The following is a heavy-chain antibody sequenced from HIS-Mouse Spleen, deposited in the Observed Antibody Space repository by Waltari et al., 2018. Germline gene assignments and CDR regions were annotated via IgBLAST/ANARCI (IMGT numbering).Heavy chain of an antibody. CDR1: GYTFTSYD. CDR2: KNPTGGRT. D-gene: IGHD3-3*01. Sequence: QVQLVQSGAEVKKPGASVKVSCKASGYTFTSYDINWVRPATGQGLEWMGWKNPTGGRTCYAQKCQGRVTMTRNTSISTAYMEVSSLRSEDTAVYYCARVYYDFWSGYYYWGQGMLVTVSS. CDR3: ARVYYDFWSGYYY. V-gene: IGHV1-8*01. J-gene: IGHJ4*02.